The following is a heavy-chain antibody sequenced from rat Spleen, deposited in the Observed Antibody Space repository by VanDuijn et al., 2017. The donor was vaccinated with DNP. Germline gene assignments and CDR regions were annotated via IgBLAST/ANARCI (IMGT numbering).Heavy chain of an antibody. V-gene: IGHV5-22*01. D-gene: IGHD1-12*02. J-gene: IGHJ2*01. Sequence: EVQLVESGGGLVQPGRSMKLSCAASGFTFSNYYMAWVRQAPAKGLEWVATISYNGGTPYYGDSVKGRFTISRDNAKSTLYLQMNSLRSEDTATYCYARHFGYYDGLLPGDYGMDAWGQGVMVTVSS. CDR3: ARHFGYYDGLLPGDYGMDA. CDR2: ISYNGGTP. CDR1: GFTFSNYY.